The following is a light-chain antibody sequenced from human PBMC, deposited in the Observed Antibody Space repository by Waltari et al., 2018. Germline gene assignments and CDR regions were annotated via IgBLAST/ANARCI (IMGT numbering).Light chain of an antibody. CDR3: SSYTSSSTLNVV. Sequence: QSALTQPASVSGSPGQSITISCTGPSSDVGGYNYASWYQQHPGKAPKLMIYDVSNRPSGVSNRFSGSKSGNTASLTISGLQAEDEADYYCSSYTSSSTLNVVFGGGTKLTVL. CDR1: SSDVGGYNY. CDR2: DVS. V-gene: IGLV2-14*03. J-gene: IGLJ2*01.